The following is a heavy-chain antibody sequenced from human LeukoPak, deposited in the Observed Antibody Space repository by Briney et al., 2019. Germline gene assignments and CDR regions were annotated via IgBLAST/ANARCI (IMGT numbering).Heavy chain of an antibody. CDR1: GGSISSYY. D-gene: IGHD2-8*01. Sequence: SETLSLTCTVSGGSISSYYWSWIRQPPGKGLEWIGYIYTSGSTNYNPSLKSRVTISVDTSKNQFSLKLSSVTAAETAVYYCARILRPEDAFDIWGQGTMVTVSS. CDR3: ARILRPEDAFDI. V-gene: IGHV4-4*09. J-gene: IGHJ3*02. CDR2: IYTSGST.